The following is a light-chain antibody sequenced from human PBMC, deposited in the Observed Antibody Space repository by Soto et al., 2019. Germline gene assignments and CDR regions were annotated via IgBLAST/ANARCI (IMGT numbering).Light chain of an antibody. V-gene: IGLV1-40*01. CDR3: QSYYTSLSGSVV. J-gene: IGLJ2*01. Sequence: QAVVTQPPSVSGAPGQRVTISCTGSNSNIGAGYDVHWYQQFPGTAPKLLIYGNNNRPSGVPDRFSGSKSGTSASLAITGLQPEDEADYYCQSYYTSLSGSVVFGGGTKLTVL. CDR1: NSNIGAGYD. CDR2: GNN.